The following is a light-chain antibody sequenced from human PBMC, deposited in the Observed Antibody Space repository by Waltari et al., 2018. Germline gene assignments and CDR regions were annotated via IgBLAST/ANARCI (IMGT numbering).Light chain of an antibody. CDR2: DVS. CDR3: SSYTSSSTLV. CDR1: SSAVGNYNY. V-gene: IGLV2-14*01. J-gene: IGLJ3*02. Sequence: QSALPQPASVSGSPGQSITISCTGTSSAVGNYNYVSWYQQHPGKAPKLMIYDVSKRPSGVSNRFSGSKSGNTASLTISGLQAEDEADYYCSSYTSSSTLVFGGGTKLTVV.